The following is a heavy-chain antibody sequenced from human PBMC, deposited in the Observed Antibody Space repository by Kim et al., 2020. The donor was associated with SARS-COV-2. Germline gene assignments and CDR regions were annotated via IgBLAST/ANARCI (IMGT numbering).Heavy chain of an antibody. Sequence: GGSLRLSCAASGFTFSSYEMNWVRQAPGKGLEWVSYISSSGSTIYYADSVKGRFTISRDNAKNSLYLQMNSLRAEDTAVYYCARDTLGITIFGVVIIDPYYYGMDVWGQGTTVTVSS. J-gene: IGHJ6*02. V-gene: IGHV3-48*03. CDR2: ISSSGSTI. CDR1: GFTFSSYE. D-gene: IGHD3-3*01. CDR3: ARDTLGITIFGVVIIDPYYYGMDV.